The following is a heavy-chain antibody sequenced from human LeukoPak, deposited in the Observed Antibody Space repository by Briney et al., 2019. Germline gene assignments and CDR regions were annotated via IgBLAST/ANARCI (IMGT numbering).Heavy chain of an antibody. Sequence: GASVKVSCKASGYTFTGYYMHWVRQAPGQGLEWMGWINPNSGGTNYAQKFQGRVTMTRDTSISTAYMELSRLRSDDTAVYYCARGPMDYYDSSGFDYWGQGTLVTVSS. CDR1: GYTFTGYY. D-gene: IGHD3-22*01. CDR3: ARGPMDYYDSSGFDY. CDR2: INPNSGGT. J-gene: IGHJ4*02. V-gene: IGHV1-2*02.